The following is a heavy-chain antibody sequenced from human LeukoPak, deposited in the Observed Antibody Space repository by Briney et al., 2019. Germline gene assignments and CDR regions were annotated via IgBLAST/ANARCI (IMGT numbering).Heavy chain of an antibody. CDR3: ARAVYCSGGGCFWYFDL. D-gene: IGHD2-15*01. Sequence: GGSLRLSCAASGISFSNYSMNWVRQAPGKGLEWVSLISSSSRFIYYGDSVKGGFTISRDNAKKSLYLQMNSLRAEDTAVYYCARAVYCSGGGCFWYFDLWGRGTLVTVSS. CDR2: ISSSSRFI. J-gene: IGHJ2*01. V-gene: IGHV3-21*01. CDR1: GISFSNYS.